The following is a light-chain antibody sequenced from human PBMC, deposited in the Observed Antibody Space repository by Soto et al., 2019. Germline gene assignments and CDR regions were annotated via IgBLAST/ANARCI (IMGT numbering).Light chain of an antibody. Sequence: DVQMTQSPPSLSASVGDSVTLTCRTSQTIATSLTWYQQKPGKSPKLLMHNAVILRSGVPSRFSGSMSGTDFTRSVSSLQPDDFATYICQQSYSIPFTFGPGTKVE. V-gene: IGKV1-39*01. CDR1: QTIATS. J-gene: IGKJ2*01. CDR2: NAV. CDR3: QQSYSIPFT.